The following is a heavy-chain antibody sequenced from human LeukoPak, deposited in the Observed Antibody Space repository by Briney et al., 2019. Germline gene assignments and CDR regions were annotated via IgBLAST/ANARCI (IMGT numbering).Heavy chain of an antibody. D-gene: IGHD5-12*01. CDR1: GYSISSGYY. CDR3: ARQVATKGEWAFDI. Sequence: SETLSLTCTVSGYSISSGYYWGWIRQPPGKGLEWIGSIYHSGSTYYNPSLKSRVTISVDTSKNQFSLKLSSVIAADTAVYYCARQVATKGEWAFDIWGQGTLVTVSS. V-gene: IGHV4-38-2*02. CDR2: IYHSGST. J-gene: IGHJ3*02.